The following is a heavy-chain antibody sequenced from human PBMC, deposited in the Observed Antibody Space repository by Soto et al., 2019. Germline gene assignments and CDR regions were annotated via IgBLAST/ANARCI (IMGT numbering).Heavy chain of an antibody. CDR3: ARDFPTGAGTGYYGMDV. D-gene: IGHD6-19*01. V-gene: IGHV3-48*02. Sequence: PGGSLRLSCAASGFAFSNFPMTWVRQAPGKGLEWVSYISGASNYIYYADSVKGRFTISRDNAKNSLYLQMNSLRDEDTAVYYCARDFPTGAGTGYYGMDVWGQGTTVTVSS. J-gene: IGHJ6*02. CDR2: ISGASNYI. CDR1: GFAFSNFP.